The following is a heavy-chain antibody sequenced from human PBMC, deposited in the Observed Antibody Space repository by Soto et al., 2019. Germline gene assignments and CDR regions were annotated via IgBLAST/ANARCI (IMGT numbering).Heavy chain of an antibody. J-gene: IGHJ6*02. V-gene: IGHV4-4*02. Sequence: TSETLSLTCDVSGGSINDNNWWSWVRQPPGKGLEWIGQIYRSGSTNYNPSLKSRLTISMDKSKNQFSLRLISVTASDTAMYYWARAAASGYYYYGLDVWGQGTTVTVSS. CDR1: GGSINDNNW. CDR3: ARAAASGYYYYGLDV. CDR2: IYRSGST. D-gene: IGHD6-13*01.